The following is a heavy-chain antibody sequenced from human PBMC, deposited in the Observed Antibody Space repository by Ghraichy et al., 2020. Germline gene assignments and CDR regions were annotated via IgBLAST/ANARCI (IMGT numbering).Heavy chain of an antibody. J-gene: IGHJ4*02. CDR1: GGSVRDIYYY. D-gene: IGHD3-10*01. V-gene: IGHV4-39*07. Sequence: SETLSLTCSVSGGSVRDIYYYWGWIRQAPGKELEWIGSIYYSGSTYYNSALKSRVTISADPSKSLFSLRLNSVTAADTAVYFCARGLDYLGSGSYYSHFFESWGQGTLVTVSS. CDR3: ARGLDYLGSGSYYSHFFES. CDR2: IYYSGST.